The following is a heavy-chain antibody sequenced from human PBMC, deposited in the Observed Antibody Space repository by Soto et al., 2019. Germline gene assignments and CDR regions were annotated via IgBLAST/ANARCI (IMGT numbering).Heavy chain of an antibody. CDR2: MFYGGST. Sequence: EVQLVESGGGLVQPGGSLRLSCAASGFTVSTNYMTWVRQAPGKGLEWVSVMFYGGSTYYAASVKGRFTISRDDSKNTLYLKMNGLGAEDTAVYYCPPAGMGLTLYYFYHGMDVGGKGTTVTVSS. D-gene: IGHD1-26*01. CDR1: GFTVSTNY. J-gene: IGHJ6*04. CDR3: PPAGMGLTLYYFYHGMDV. V-gene: IGHV3-66*01.